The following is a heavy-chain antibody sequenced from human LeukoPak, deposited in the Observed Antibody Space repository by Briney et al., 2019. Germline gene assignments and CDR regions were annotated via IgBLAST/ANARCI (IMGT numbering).Heavy chain of an antibody. J-gene: IGHJ4*02. Sequence: GGSLRLSCAASGFSFTSHAMSWVRQAPGKGLEWAANIKQDGSEINYVDSVKGRFTISRDNAKNSLYLQMSSLTAEDTAVYYCARDMTGALEHWGQGTLVSVSS. V-gene: IGHV3-7*01. CDR2: IKQDGSEI. CDR1: GFSFTSHA. D-gene: IGHD3-9*01. CDR3: ARDMTGALEH.